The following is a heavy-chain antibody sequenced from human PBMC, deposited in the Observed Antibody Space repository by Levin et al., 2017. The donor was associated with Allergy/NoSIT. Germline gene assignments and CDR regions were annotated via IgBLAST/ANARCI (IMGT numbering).Heavy chain of an antibody. CDR1: GYTFTTYG. V-gene: IGHV1-18*01. J-gene: IGHJ5*02. Sequence: GESLKISCKASGYTFTTYGISWVRQAPGQGLEWMGWISGNNGNTNYAQILQGRVTMTTDTSTSTAYMELRSLRFDDTAVYYCARGIPIYYAPFDAWGQGTLVTVSS. CDR2: ISGNNGNT. D-gene: IGHD3-10*01. CDR3: ARGIPIYYAPFDA.